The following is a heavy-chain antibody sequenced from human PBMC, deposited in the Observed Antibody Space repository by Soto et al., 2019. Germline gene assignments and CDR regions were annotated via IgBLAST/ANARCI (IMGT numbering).Heavy chain of an antibody. J-gene: IGHJ4*02. CDR2: MNPNSGNT. Sequence: ASVKVSCKASGYTFTRYDINWVRQATGQGLEWMGWMNPNSGNTGYAQKFQGRVTMTRNTSISTAYMELSSLRAEDTAVYYCAKSPGMYYYDSSGYYHYDYWGQGTLVTVSS. CDR1: GYTFTRYD. V-gene: IGHV1-8*01. CDR3: AKSPGMYYYDSSGYYHYDY. D-gene: IGHD3-22*01.